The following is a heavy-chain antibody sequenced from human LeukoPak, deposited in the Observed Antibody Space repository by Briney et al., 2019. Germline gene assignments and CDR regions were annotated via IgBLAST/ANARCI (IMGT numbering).Heavy chain of an antibody. CDR2: SYYSGST. V-gene: IGHV4-31*03. Sequence: SQTLSLTCTVSGGSISSGCYYWSWIRQHPGKGLELSGYSYYSGSTYSNHSLKSRVTISVDTSKNQFSLKLSSVTAADTAVYYCARGGGYSYGYWAKYYYYYYGMDVWGQGTTVTVSS. D-gene: IGHD5-18*01. J-gene: IGHJ6*02. CDR3: ARGGGYSYGYWAKYYYYYYGMDV. CDR1: GGSISSGCYY.